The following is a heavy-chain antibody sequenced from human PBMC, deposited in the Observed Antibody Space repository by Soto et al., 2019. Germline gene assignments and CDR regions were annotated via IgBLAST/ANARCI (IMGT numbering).Heavy chain of an antibody. V-gene: IGHV3-30*18. CDR2: ISYDGSNK. CDR3: AKTRITMVRGVNYYMDV. Sequence: QVQPVESGGGVVQPGRSLRLSCAASGFTFSSYGMHWVRQAPGKGLEWVAVISYDGSNKYYADSVKGRFTISRDNSKNTLYLQMNSLRAEDTAVYYCAKTRITMVRGVNYYMDVWGKGTTVTVSS. CDR1: GFTFSSYG. D-gene: IGHD3-10*01. J-gene: IGHJ6*03.